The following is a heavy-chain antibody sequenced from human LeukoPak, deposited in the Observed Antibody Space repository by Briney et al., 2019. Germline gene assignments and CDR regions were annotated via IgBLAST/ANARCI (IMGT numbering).Heavy chain of an antibody. CDR3: ARDSTPEYSSSPSGFDP. CDR2: IIPIFGTA. D-gene: IGHD6-6*01. V-gene: IGHV1-69*13. J-gene: IGHJ5*02. CDR1: GYTFTSYY. Sequence: PWASVKVSCKASGYTFTSYYMHWVRQAPGQGLEWMGGIIPIFGTANYAQKFQGRVTITADESTSTAYMELSSLRSEDTAVYYCARDSTPEYSSSPSGFDPWGQGTLVTVSS.